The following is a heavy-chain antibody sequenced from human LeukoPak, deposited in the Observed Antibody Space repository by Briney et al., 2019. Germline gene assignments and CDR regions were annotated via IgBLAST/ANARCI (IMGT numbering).Heavy chain of an antibody. CDR3: ARRRYYDGSGYLE. J-gene: IGHJ1*01. CDR1: GDSVSRSDSY. Sequence: ASETLSLTCSVSGDSVSRSDSYWDWIRQPPGKGLEWIGTIYYSGRTYYSPSLKSRVTMSVDPSNNQFSLNLRSVTAADTALYNCARRRYYDGSGYLEWGQGTLLSVSS. CDR2: IYYSGRT. D-gene: IGHD3-22*01. V-gene: IGHV4-39*01.